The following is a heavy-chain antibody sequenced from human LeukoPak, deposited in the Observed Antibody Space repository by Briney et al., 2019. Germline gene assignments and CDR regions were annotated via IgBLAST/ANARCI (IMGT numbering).Heavy chain of an antibody. V-gene: IGHV1-69*13. Sequence: GASVKVSCKASGGTFSSYAISWVRQAPGQGLEWMGGIIPIFGTANYAQKFQDRVTVTADESTRTLYLVVDSLRSDDTAVYYCARLVNWGPLGDYWGQGTLVTVSS. CDR1: GGTFSSYA. CDR3: ARLVNWGPLGDY. D-gene: IGHD7-27*01. J-gene: IGHJ4*02. CDR2: IIPIFGTA.